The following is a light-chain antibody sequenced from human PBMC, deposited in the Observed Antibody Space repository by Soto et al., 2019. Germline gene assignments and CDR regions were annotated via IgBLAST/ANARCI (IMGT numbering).Light chain of an antibody. CDR3: CSYGGTFYV. CDR1: SSNIGGNT. V-gene: IGLV1-44*01. Sequence: QSALTQPPSASGTPGQRVTFSCSGSSSNIGGNTVSWFQHLPRTAPKLMIYDVSERPSGVPDRFSGSKSGNTASLTISGLQAEDEADYYCCSYGGTFYVFGTGTKVTVL. CDR2: DVS. J-gene: IGLJ1*01.